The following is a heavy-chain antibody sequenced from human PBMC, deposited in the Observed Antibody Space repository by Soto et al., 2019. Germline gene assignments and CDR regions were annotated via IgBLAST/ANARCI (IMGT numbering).Heavy chain of an antibody. CDR3: VRGPRQGTTWYKSYCMDV. CDR1: GYSLSEFS. CDR2: FDPEDGET. J-gene: IGHJ6*01. D-gene: IGHD6-13*01. V-gene: IGHV1-24*01. Sequence: QVQLVQSGSEVKKPGASVKVSCKVSGYSLSEFSMHWMRQAPGKGLEWMGGFDPEDGETTYAQKLQGRLTMTEDTSAETAYMELSSLRSEATAGYYCVRGPRQGTTWYKSYCMDVWGQGTTVTVTS.